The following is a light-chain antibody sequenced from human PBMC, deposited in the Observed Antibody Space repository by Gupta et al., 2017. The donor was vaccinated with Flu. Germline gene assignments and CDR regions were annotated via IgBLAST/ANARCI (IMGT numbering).Light chain of an antibody. CDR3: QQYGSSPFT. CDR1: QSVSSSY. J-gene: IGKJ3*01. V-gene: IGKV3-20*01. CDR2: GAS. Sequence: EVVLTQSPGTMSLSQGERATLSCRASQSVSSSYLAWYQQKPGQAPRLLIYGASSRATGIPDRFSGSGSGTDFTLTISRLEPEDFAVYYRQQYGSSPFTFGPGTKADIK.